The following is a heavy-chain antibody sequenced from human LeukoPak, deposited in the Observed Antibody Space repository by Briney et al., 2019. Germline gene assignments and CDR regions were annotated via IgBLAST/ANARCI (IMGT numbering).Heavy chain of an antibody. CDR2: IYYSGST. CDR3: ARHPFGERWLQLSFDY. Sequence: PSETLSLTCTVSGGSISSYYWSWIRQPPGKGLEWIGYIYYSGSTNYNPSLKSRVTISVDTSKNQFSLKLSSVTAADTAVYYCARHPFGERWLQLSFDYWGQGTLVTVSS. D-gene: IGHD5-24*01. J-gene: IGHJ4*02. CDR1: GGSISSYY. V-gene: IGHV4-59*08.